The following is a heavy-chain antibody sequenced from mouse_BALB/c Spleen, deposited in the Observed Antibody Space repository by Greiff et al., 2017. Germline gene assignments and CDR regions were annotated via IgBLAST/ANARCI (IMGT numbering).Heavy chain of an antibody. CDR3: ARDSNWDVSAY. CDR1: GFTFSSYG. J-gene: IGHJ3*01. Sequence: EVMLVESGGGLVQPGGSLKLSCAASGFTFSSYGMSWVRQTPDKRLELVATINSNGGSTYYPDSVKGRFTISRDNAKNTLYLQMSSLKSEDTAMYYCARDSNWDVSAYWGQGTLVTVSA. D-gene: IGHD4-1*01. CDR2: INSNGGST. V-gene: IGHV5-6-3*01.